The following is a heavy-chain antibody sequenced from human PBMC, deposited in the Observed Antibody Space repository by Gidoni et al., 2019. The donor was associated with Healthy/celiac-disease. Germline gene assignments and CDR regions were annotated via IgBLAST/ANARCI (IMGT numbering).Heavy chain of an antibody. J-gene: IGHJ4*02. D-gene: IGHD3-3*01. CDR2: IRGSGGST. Sequence: EVKLLESGGGLVQPGGSLRLSCAAAGFTFSSYSMSWVRQAPGKGLAWVSAIRGSGGSTNYADSVKGRFTISRDNSKNTLYLQMNSLRAEDTAVYYCAKVSHDFWSGYNDYWGQGTLVTVSS. CDR3: AKVSHDFWSGYNDY. V-gene: IGHV3-23*01. CDR1: GFTFSSYS.